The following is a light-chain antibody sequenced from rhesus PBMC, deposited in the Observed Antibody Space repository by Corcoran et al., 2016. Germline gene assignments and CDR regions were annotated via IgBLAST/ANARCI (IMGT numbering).Light chain of an antibody. Sequence: DIQMTQSPSSLSASVGDRVTITCRASDNVNNYLNWYQQKPGKAPKFLIYKASILQSGVPSRFSGSGSGTDYTFTISSLKPEDVATYYCQHGYGTPYSFGQGTKVEIK. V-gene: IGKV1-74*01. J-gene: IGKJ2*01. CDR3: QHGYGTPYS. CDR2: KAS. CDR1: DNVNNY.